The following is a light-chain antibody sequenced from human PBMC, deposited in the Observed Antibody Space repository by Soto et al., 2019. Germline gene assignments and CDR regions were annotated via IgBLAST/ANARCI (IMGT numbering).Light chain of an antibody. CDR1: HGIGNA. CDR2: GAS. Sequence: QVAKSQSSLSAYDGDRVTIVCRASHGIGNARGWYQQRPGRPPKVLSYGASKLKSGVPSRFSGSGSGTDFTLTGSSLQPEDCATYYCLQDYNSPWTFGQGTKVDIK. CDR3: LQDYNSPWT. V-gene: IGKV1-6*02. J-gene: IGKJ1*01.